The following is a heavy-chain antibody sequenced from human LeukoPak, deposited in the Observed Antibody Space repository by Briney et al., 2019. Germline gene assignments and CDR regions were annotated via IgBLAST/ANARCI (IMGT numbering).Heavy chain of an antibody. D-gene: IGHD6-19*01. CDR3: ARSGDSSGWYNWLDP. CDR1: GYTFTGYY. Sequence: ASVKVSCKASGYTFTGYYMHWVRQAPGQGLEWMGWINPNSGGTNHAQKFQGRVTMTRDTSISTAYMELSRLRSDDTAVYYCARSGDSSGWYNWLDPWGQGTLVTVSS. CDR2: INPNSGGT. J-gene: IGHJ5*02. V-gene: IGHV1-2*02.